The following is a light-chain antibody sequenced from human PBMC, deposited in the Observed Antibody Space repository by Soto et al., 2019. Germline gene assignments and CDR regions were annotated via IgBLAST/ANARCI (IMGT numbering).Light chain of an antibody. CDR1: QSISSY. V-gene: IGKV1-39*01. CDR3: QQSYSTLYS. CDR2: AAS. J-gene: IGKJ4*01. Sequence: DIQMTQSPSSLSASVGDRVTITCRAGQSISSYLNWYQQKPGKAPKLLIYAASSLQSGVPSRFSGSGSGTDFTLTISSLQPEDFATYYCQQSYSTLYSFGGGTKVHIK.